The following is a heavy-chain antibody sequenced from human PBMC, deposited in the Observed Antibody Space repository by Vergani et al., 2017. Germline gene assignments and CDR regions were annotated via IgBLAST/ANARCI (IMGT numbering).Heavy chain of an antibody. D-gene: IGHD6-6*01. CDR1: GGSFSGYY. V-gene: IGHV4-34*01. CDR3: ARSSSIAARYYCMDV. Sequence: QVQLQQWGAGLLKPSETLSLTCAVYGGSFSGYYWSWIRQPPGKGLEWIGEINHSGSTNYNPSLKSRVTISVDTSKNQFSLKLSSVTAADTAVYYCARSSSIAARYYCMDVWGKGTTVTVSS. CDR2: INHSGST. J-gene: IGHJ6*03.